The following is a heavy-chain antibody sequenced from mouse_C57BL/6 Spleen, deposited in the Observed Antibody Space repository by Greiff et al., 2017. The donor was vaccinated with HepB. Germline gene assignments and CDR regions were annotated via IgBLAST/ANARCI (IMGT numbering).Heavy chain of an antibody. D-gene: IGHD1-1*01. CDR3: ASYYGSRGYFDV. CDR2: IDPSDSYT. Sequence: QVQLQQPGAELVRPGTSVKLSCKASGYTFTSYWMHWVKQRPGQGLEWIGVIDPSDSYTNYNQKFKGKATLTVDTSSSTAYMQLSSLTSEDSAVYYCASYYGSRGYFDVWGTGTTVTVSS. V-gene: IGHV1-59*01. CDR1: GYTFTSYW. J-gene: IGHJ1*03.